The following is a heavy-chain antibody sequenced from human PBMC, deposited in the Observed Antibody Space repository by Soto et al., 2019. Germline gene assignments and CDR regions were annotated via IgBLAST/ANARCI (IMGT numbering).Heavy chain of an antibody. J-gene: IGHJ6*02. D-gene: IGHD6-19*01. V-gene: IGHV4-31*03. CDR1: GGSISSGGYY. CDR3: ARDFTDSSGPTLGMGV. Sequence: SETLSLTCTVSGGSISSGGYYWSWIRQHPGKGLEWIGYIYYSGSTYYNPSLKSRVTISVDTSKNQFSLKLSSVTAADTAVYYCARDFTDSSGPTLGMGVWGQETTVTVSS. CDR2: IYYSGST.